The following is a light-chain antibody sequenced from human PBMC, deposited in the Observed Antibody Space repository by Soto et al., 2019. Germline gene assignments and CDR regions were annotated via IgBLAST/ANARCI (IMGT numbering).Light chain of an antibody. J-gene: IGLJ1*01. V-gene: IGLV1-47*01. CDR3: AAWDDSLSVYYV. CDR1: SSNIGINY. Sequence: QSVLTQPPSASGTPGQRVTISCSGSSSNIGINYVYWYQQLPRTAPKLLIYRNNQRPSGVPDRFSGSKSGTSASLAISGLRSEDEADYYCAAWDDSLSVYYVFGTGTKLTGL. CDR2: RNN.